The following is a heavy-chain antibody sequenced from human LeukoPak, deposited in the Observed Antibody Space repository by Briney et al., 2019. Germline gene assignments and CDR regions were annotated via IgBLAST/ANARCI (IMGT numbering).Heavy chain of an antibody. CDR2: IYPGDSDT. J-gene: IGHJ4*02. D-gene: IGHD3-22*01. CDR3: ARRRGPGDYYYDSSGYYYFDY. Sequence: GESLKISCXGSGYSFTSYWIGWVRQMPGKGLEWMGIIYPGDSDTRYSPSFQGQVTISADKSISTAYLQWSSLKASDTAMYYCARRRGPGDYYYDSSGYYYFDYWGQGTLVTVSS. V-gene: IGHV5-51*01. CDR1: GYSFTSYW.